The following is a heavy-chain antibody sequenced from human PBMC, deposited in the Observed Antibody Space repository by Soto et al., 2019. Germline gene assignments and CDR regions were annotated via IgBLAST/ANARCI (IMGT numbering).Heavy chain of an antibody. CDR1: GFTFSSYA. CDR3: AKDVYSSSWSPLDY. J-gene: IGHJ4*02. V-gene: IGHV3-23*01. D-gene: IGHD6-13*01. CDR2: ISGSDGST. Sequence: PGGSLRLSCAASGFTFSSYAMSWVRQAPGKGLEWVSGISGSDGSTYYADSVKGRFTISRDNSRNTLYLQMDSLRAEDTAVYYCAKDVYSSSWSPLDYWGQGTLVTVSS.